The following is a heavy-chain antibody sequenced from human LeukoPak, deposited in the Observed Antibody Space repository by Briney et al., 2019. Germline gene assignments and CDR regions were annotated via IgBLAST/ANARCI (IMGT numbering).Heavy chain of an antibody. V-gene: IGHV3-66*01. CDR1: GFTVSSNY. Sequence: PGGSLRLSCAASGFTVSSNYMTWVRQAPGKGLEWVSVIYRGDSTYYADSVKGRFTISRDSSKNTLYLQMNSLRAEDTAVYYCARSYVHSGSGSPDYWGQGTLVIVSS. CDR3: ARSYVHSGSGSPDY. CDR2: IYRGDST. D-gene: IGHD3-10*01. J-gene: IGHJ4*02.